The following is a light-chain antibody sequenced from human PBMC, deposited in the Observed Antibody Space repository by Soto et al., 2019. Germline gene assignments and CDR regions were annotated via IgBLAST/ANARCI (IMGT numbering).Light chain of an antibody. J-gene: IGLJ3*02. CDR2: EVS. V-gene: IGLV2-8*01. Sequence: QPVLTQPPSASGSPGQSVTISCTGTSSDVGGYNYVSWYQQHPGRAPKLMIYEVSKRPSGVPDRFSGSKSGNTASLTVSGLQAEDEADYYCSSYGGSPLGVFGGGTKVTVL. CDR3: SSYGGSPLGV. CDR1: SSDVGGYNY.